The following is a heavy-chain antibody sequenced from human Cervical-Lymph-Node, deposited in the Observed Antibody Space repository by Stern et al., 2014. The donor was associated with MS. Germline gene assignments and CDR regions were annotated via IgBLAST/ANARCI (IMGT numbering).Heavy chain of an antibody. Sequence: EDQLVESGGGFVKPGGSLRLSCAASGITFTNDWMSWLRQAPGKGLEWIGRIKSKTDGETTDYSAPVKGRFTISRDDATKMLYLDMNSLKAEDTAVYFCSTGVGYDLWGQGTMVTVSS. D-gene: IGHD2-15*01. J-gene: IGHJ3*01. CDR2: IKSKTDGETT. CDR1: GITFTNDW. CDR3: STGVGYDL. V-gene: IGHV3-15*01.